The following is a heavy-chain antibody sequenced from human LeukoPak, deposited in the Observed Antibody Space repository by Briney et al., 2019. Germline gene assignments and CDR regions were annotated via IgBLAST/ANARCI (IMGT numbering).Heavy chain of an antibody. CDR3: AKSVSGSQFDY. D-gene: IGHD3-16*01. CDR2: ISFDGSNK. V-gene: IGHV3-30*04. CDR1: GFTFSSYA. J-gene: IGHJ4*02. Sequence: PGGSLRLSCAASGFTFSSYAMHWVRQAPGKGLEWGAVISFDGSNKYYADSVKGRFTISRENSKNTLYLQMNSLRAEDTAVYYCAKSVSGSQFDYWGQGTLVTVSS.